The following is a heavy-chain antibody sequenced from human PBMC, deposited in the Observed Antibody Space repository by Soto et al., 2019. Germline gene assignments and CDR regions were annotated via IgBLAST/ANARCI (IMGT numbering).Heavy chain of an antibody. V-gene: IGHV1-18*01. CDR3: ASSLWDSSLKFRFDP. J-gene: IGHJ5*02. CDR2: NSAYNGNT. Sequence: QVQLVQSGAEVKKPGASVKVSCKASGYTFTSYGISWVRQAPGQGLEWMGWNSAYNGNTNYAQKLQGRVTMTTDTSTSTAYMELRSLRSDDTAVYYCASSLWDSSLKFRFDPWGQGTLVTVSS. D-gene: IGHD3-22*01. CDR1: GYTFTSYG.